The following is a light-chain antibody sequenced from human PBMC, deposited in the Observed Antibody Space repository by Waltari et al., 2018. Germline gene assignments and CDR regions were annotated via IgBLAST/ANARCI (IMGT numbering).Light chain of an antibody. J-gene: IGKJ5*01. CDR3: QQYTSSPFT. CDR2: GAS. CDR1: QSISSDF. Sequence: EIVLTQSPGTLSLSPGERASPSCRPSQSISSDFFAWYQHKLGQAPRLLIYGASIRASDIPDRFSGSGSGTDFTLTISRLEPEDFAVYYCQQYTSSPFTFGQGTRLEIK. V-gene: IGKV3-20*01.